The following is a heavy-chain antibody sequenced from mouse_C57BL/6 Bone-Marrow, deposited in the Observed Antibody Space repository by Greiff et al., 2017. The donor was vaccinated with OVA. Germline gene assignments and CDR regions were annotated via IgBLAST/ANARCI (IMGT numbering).Heavy chain of an antibody. D-gene: IGHD2-10*02. CDR3: ARWVEYGNYDYAMDY. CDR1: GFTFTDYY. CDR2: IRHKANGYTT. Sequence: DVMLVESGGGLVQPGGSLSLSCAASGFTFTDYYMSWVRQPPGKALEWLGFIRHKANGYTTEYSASVKGRFTISRDNSQSILYLQMNALRAEDSATYYCARWVEYGNYDYAMDYWGQGTSVTVSS. J-gene: IGHJ4*01. V-gene: IGHV7-3*01.